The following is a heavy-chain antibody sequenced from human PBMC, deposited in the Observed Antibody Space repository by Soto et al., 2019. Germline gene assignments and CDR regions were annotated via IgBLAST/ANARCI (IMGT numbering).Heavy chain of an antibody. CDR3: VRGQTVCRTVGAFDI. J-gene: IGHJ3*02. V-gene: IGHV5-51*01. D-gene: IGHD4-17*01. CDR2: IYPGDSDT. Sequence: EVQLVQSGAEVKKPGESLKISCKGSGYSFSTYYIGWVRQMPGKGLECMGIIYPGDSDTRYSPSFQGQVLISVDKAISTAYLHWGSLESSDTAVYYCVRGQTVCRTVGAFDIWGQGTVVTVPS. CDR1: GYSFSTYY.